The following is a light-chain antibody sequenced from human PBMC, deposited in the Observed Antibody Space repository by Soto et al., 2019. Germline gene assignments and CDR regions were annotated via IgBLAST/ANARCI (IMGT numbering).Light chain of an antibody. CDR1: QSVSSN. J-gene: IGKJ5*01. Sequence: EIVLTQSPATLSVSPVERATLSCMASQSVSSNLAWYQQKPGQAPRLLIYGTSTRATGLPARFSGSGSGSDFTLTISSLQSEDFAVYYCQQYNNWPITFGQGTRLEIK. CDR3: QQYNNWPIT. V-gene: IGKV3-15*01. CDR2: GTS.